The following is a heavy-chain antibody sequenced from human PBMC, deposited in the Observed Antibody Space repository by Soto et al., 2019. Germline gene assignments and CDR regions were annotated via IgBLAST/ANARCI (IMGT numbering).Heavy chain of an antibody. Sequence: SDTLSLTCTVSGGSISSGGYYWGWIRQHPGKGLEWIGYIYYSGSTYYNPSLKSRVTISVDTSKNQFSLKLSSVTAADTAVYYCARCPGEHYCYYGMDVWGQGXTVTVSS. D-gene: IGHD3-10*01. V-gene: IGHV4-31*03. CDR1: GGSISSGGYY. J-gene: IGHJ6*02. CDR3: ARCPGEHYCYYGMDV. CDR2: IYYSGST.